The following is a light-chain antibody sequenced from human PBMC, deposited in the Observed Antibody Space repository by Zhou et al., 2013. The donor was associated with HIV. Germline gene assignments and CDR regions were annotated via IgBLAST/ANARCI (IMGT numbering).Light chain of an antibody. CDR3: QQCKLVTRTT. J-gene: IGKJ2*01. Sequence: DIQMTQSPSTLSASVGDRVTITCRASQSISSWLAWYQQKPGKAPKLLIYRASTLESGVPSRFSGSGSGTEFTLTISSLQPDDFGTYYCQQCKLVTRTTFGLGDQGWR. CDR1: QSISSW. V-gene: IGKV1-5*03. CDR2: RAS.